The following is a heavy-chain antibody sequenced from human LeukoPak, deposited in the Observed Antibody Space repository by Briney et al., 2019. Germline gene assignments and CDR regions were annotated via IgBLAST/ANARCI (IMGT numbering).Heavy chain of an antibody. CDR1: GGSFSGYY. CDR3: AREGTYYYDSSGYYWFDP. J-gene: IGHJ5*02. D-gene: IGHD3-22*01. CDR2: INHSGST. Sequence: SETLSLTCAVYGGSFSGYYWSWIRQPPGKGLEWIGEINHSGSTNYNPSLKSRVTISVDTSKNQFSLKLSSVTAADTAVYYCAREGTYYYDSSGYYWFDPWGQGTLVTVSS. V-gene: IGHV4-34*01.